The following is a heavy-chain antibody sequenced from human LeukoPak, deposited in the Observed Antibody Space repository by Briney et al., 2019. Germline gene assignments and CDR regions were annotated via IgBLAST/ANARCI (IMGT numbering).Heavy chain of an antibody. CDR1: GYTFTSYY. D-gene: IGHD5-18*01. V-gene: IGHV1-46*01. Sequence: ASVKVSCKASGYTFTSYYMHWVRQAPGQGLEWMGIINPSGGSTSYAQKFQGRVTMTRDMSTSTVYMELSRLRSDDTAVYYCARGDRWIQLWLTLRDYWGQGTLVTVSS. CDR3: ARGDRWIQLWLTLRDY. CDR2: INPSGGST. J-gene: IGHJ4*02.